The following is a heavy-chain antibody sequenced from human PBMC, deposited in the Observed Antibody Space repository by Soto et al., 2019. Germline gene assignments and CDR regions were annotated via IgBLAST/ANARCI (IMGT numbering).Heavy chain of an antibody. V-gene: IGHV3-30*18. CDR3: AKERGYSYGMTLYFDY. J-gene: IGHJ4*02. D-gene: IGHD5-18*01. CDR1: GFTFSSYG. CDR2: ISYDGSNK. Sequence: GGSLRLSCTASGFTFSSYGMHWVRQAPGKGLEWVAVISYDGSNKYYADSVKGRFTISRDNSKNTLYLQMNSLRAEDTAVYYCAKERGYSYGMTLYFDYWGQGTLVTAPQ.